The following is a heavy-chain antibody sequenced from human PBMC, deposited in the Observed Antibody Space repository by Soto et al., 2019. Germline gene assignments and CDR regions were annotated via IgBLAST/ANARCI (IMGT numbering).Heavy chain of an antibody. J-gene: IGHJ4*02. CDR1: GDSISSGGW. Sequence: QVQLQESGPGVVKPSGTLSLTCAVSGDSISSGGWWSWVRQPPGKGLEWIGEIYHSGSTNYNPSLKSRVTILVDMSKNHFSLNLNSVNVADTAIYSCAKDFRNGAKLFYWGQGTRVTVSS. D-gene: IGHD2-8*01. CDR3: AKDFRNGAKLFY. CDR2: IYHSGST. V-gene: IGHV4-4*02.